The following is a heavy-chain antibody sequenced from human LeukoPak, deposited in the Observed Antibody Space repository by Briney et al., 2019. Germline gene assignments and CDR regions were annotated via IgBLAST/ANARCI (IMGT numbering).Heavy chain of an antibody. CDR1: GFTFSSYG. J-gene: IGHJ5*01. CDR2: ISYDGSNK. D-gene: IGHD7-27*01. CDR3: AKDGATWRDPGAS. Sequence: PGGSLSLSCAASGFTFSSYGMHWVRQAPGKGLEWVALISYDGSNKNHADSVKGRFTISRDNSKNTLYLQMSSLRAEDTAVYYCAKDGATWRDPGASWGYGTLVTVSS. V-gene: IGHV3-30*18.